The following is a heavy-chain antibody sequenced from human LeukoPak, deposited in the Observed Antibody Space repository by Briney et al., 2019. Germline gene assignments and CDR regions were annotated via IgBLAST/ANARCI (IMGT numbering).Heavy chain of an antibody. J-gene: IGHJ4*02. CDR1: GGSMSSHY. CDR2: VYTSGST. D-gene: IGHD1-26*01. V-gene: IGHV4-4*07. CDR3: ASGFSGSFDY. Sequence: PSETLSLTCTVSGGSMSSHYWSWIRQPAGKGLEWIGRVYTSGSTNYNPSLKSRITMSVDTSKTHFSLKLSSVTAADTAVYYCASGFSGSFDYWGQGTLVTVSS.